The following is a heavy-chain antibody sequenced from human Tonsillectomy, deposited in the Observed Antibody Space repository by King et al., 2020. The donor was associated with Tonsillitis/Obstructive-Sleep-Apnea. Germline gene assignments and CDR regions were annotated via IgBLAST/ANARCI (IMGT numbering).Heavy chain of an antibody. CDR3: ARAHCCSSTSCYRSGDYYYYMDV. D-gene: IGHD2-2*01. CDR2: ISSSSSYI. V-gene: IGHV3-21*01. Sequence: VQLVESGGGLVKPGGSLRLSCAASGFTFSSYSMNWVRQAPGKGLEWVSSISSSSSYIYYADSVKGRFTISRDNAKNSLYLQMNSLRAEDTAVYYCARAHCCSSTSCYRSGDYYYYMDVWGKGTTVTVSS. CDR1: GFTFSSYS. J-gene: IGHJ6*03.